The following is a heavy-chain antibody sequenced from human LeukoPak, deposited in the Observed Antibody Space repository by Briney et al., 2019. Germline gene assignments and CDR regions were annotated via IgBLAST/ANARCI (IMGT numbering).Heavy chain of an antibody. Sequence: PSETLSLTCTVSGYSISSGYYWGWIRQPPGKGLEWIGSIYHSGSTYYNPSLKSQVTISVDTSKNQFSLKLSSVTAADTAVYYCAREGPYWQLPEFDYWGQGTLVTVSS. V-gene: IGHV4-38-2*02. CDR3: AREGPYWQLPEFDY. CDR1: GYSISSGYY. D-gene: IGHD6-6*01. CDR2: IYHSGST. J-gene: IGHJ4*02.